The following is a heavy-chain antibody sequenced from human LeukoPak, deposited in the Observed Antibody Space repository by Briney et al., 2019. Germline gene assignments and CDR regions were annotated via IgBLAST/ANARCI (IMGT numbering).Heavy chain of an antibody. CDR3: ARHHKRVSGVVSGTVDY. CDR2: IYYSGST. Sequence: SETLSLTCTVSGDSINGGTYYWGWIRQPPGKGLEWIGSIYYSGSTYYNPSLKSRVTISVDTSKSQFSLRLTSVTDADTAIYYCARHHKRVSGVVSGTVDYWGQGTLVTVSS. J-gene: IGHJ4*02. CDR1: GDSINGGTYY. V-gene: IGHV4-39*01. D-gene: IGHD3-3*01.